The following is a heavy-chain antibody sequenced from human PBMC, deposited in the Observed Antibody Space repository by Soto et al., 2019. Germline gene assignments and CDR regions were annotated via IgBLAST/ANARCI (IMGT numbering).Heavy chain of an antibody. Sequence: PSETLSLTCAVCGGYFSGYYWSWIRQPPGKGLEWIGEINHSGSTNYNPSLESRVTISVDTSKNQFSLKLSSVTAADTAVYYCARGTWQRDFDYWGQGTLVTVSS. D-gene: IGHD5-12*01. V-gene: IGHV4-34*01. CDR3: ARGTWQRDFDY. J-gene: IGHJ4*02. CDR1: GGYFSGYY. CDR2: INHSGST.